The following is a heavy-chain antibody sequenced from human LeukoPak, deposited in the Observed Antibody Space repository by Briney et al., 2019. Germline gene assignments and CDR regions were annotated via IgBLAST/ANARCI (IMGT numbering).Heavy chain of an antibody. D-gene: IGHD4-11*01. Sequence: GGSLRLSCAASGLILSSYGIHWVRQAPGKWLEWVAVIWYDGTNIYYGDSVKGRFSISRDNSKNTVYLQMDSLRAEDTAVYYCARDAGGAFGNYVNYFDYWGQGTLVTVSS. V-gene: IGHV3-33*01. CDR1: GLILSSYG. J-gene: IGHJ4*02. CDR2: IWYDGTNI. CDR3: ARDAGGAFGNYVNYFDY.